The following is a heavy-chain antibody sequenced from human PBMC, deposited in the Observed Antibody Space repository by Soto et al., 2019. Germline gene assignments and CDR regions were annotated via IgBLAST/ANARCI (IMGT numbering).Heavy chain of an antibody. CDR1: GFTFSSYS. CDR3: AKDPLTSTPLP. CDR2: ISGSGGST. D-gene: IGHD2-2*01. J-gene: IGHJ5*02. Sequence: GGPLLLSSVSSGFTFSSYSMSCFRQAPGKGLEWGSAISGSGGSTYYADSVKGRFTISRDNSKNTLYLQMNSLTAEDTAVYYSAKDPLTSTPLPWGQGTLVTVSS. V-gene: IGHV3-23*01.